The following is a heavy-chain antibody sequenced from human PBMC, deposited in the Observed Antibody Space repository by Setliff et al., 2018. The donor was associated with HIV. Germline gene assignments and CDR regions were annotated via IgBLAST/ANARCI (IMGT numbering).Heavy chain of an antibody. J-gene: IGHJ5*02. CDR3: ASHPGSSIEKPYFDT. Sequence: SVKVSCKASGGTLSRYAISWVRQAPGQGLEWMGGIIPILGITNYAQKFQGRVTITADKSTSTTYMDLSSLRSEDTTVYYCASHPGSSIEKPYFDTWGQGTLVTVS. V-gene: IGHV1-69*10. CDR2: IIPILGIT. CDR1: GGTLSRYA. D-gene: IGHD2-2*01.